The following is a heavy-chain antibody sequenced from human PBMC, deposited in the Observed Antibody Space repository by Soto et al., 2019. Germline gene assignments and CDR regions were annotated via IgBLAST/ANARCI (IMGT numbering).Heavy chain of an antibody. Sequence: ASVKVSCKASGYTLPSYAMHLGRPAPGQRLEWMGWINAGNGNTKYSQKFQGRVTITRDTSASTAYMELSSLRSEDTAVYYCARDQCSPPTAPDAFDIWGQGTMVTVSS. D-gene: IGHD1-1*01. J-gene: IGHJ3*02. CDR2: INAGNGNT. CDR1: GYTLPSYA. V-gene: IGHV1-3*01. CDR3: ARDQCSPPTAPDAFDI.